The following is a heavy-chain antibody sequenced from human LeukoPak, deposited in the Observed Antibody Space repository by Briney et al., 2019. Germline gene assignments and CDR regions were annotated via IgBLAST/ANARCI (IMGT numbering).Heavy chain of an antibody. Sequence: GASVKVSCKASGYTFTSYDMHWVRQAPGQGLEWMGIINPSGGSTSYAQKFQGRVTMTRDTSTSTVYMELSSLRSEDTAVYYCARDRWCSGGSCYSGGVGWFDPWGQGTLVTVSS. V-gene: IGHV1-46*01. CDR1: GYTFTSYD. CDR3: ARDRWCSGGSCYSGGVGWFDP. CDR2: INPSGGST. D-gene: IGHD2-15*01. J-gene: IGHJ5*02.